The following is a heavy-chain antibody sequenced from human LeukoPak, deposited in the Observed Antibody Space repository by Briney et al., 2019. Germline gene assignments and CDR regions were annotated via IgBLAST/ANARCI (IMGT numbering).Heavy chain of an antibody. CDR2: IDGSGSS. CDR1: GYSISSGYL. D-gene: IGHD2-15*01. Sequence: SETLSLTCTVSGYSISSGYLWGWIRQPPGKGLEWIGSIDGSGSSYYNPSLKSRVTISVDTSRNQFSLKMTSVAAADTAVYYCARDQCSGGSCYPGWFDPWGQGTLVTVSS. CDR3: ARDQCSGGSCYPGWFDP. J-gene: IGHJ5*02. V-gene: IGHV4-38-2*02.